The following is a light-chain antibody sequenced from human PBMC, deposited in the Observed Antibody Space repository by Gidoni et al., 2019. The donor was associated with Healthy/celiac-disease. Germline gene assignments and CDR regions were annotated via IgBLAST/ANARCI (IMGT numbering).Light chain of an antibody. V-gene: IGKV4-1*01. CDR1: QSVLYSSTNKNY. CDR2: WAS. Sequence: DLVMTQSPDSLAVSLGERATINCKSSQSVLYSSTNKNYLAWYQQKPGQPPKLLIYWASTRESGVPDRFSGSGSGTDFTLTISSLQAEDVAVYYCQQYYSTPYTFGQGTKLEIK. CDR3: QQYYSTPYT. J-gene: IGKJ2*01.